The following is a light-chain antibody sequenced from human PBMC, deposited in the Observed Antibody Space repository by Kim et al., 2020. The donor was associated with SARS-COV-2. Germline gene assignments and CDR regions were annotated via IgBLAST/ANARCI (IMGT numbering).Light chain of an antibody. CDR1: NIGSKS. Sequence: SYELTQPPSVSVAPGKTARITCGGNNIGSKSVHWYQQKPGQAPVLVIYYDSDRPSGIPERFSGSNSGNTATLTISRVEAGDEAGYYCQVWDSSSDHPYVFGTGTKVTVL. CDR2: YDS. CDR3: QVWDSSSDHPYV. J-gene: IGLJ1*01. V-gene: IGLV3-21*04.